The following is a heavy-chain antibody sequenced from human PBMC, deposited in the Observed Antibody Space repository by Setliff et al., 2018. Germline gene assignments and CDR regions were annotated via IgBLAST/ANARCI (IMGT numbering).Heavy chain of an antibody. CDR1: GYTFINFG. D-gene: IGHD2-8*01. CDR3: SRLVRFCTRTTCQRLSGDDF. Sequence: ASVKVSCKASGYTFINFGVSWVRQAPGQGLEWVGWISPYTGNTYYAPRLQDRVTLTADTSMNTAYMELRSLISDDTAVYYCSRLVRFCTRTTCQRLSGDDFWGQGTLVTVSS. J-gene: IGHJ4*02. V-gene: IGHV1-18*01. CDR2: ISPYTGNT.